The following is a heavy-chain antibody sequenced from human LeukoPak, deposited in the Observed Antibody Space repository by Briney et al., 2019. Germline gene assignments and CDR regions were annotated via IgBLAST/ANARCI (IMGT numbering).Heavy chain of an antibody. Sequence: ASVKVSCKASGGTFSSYAISWVRQASGQGLEWMGWIHPKSGDSGSSWKFQDRVTMTRDTSINTAYMELSSLRYEDTAVYYCVAGYALSGFDCWGQGTLVTVSS. CDR2: IHPKSGDS. J-gene: IGHJ4*02. V-gene: IGHV1-8*02. D-gene: IGHD2-2*01. CDR3: VAGYALSGFDC. CDR1: GGTFSSYA.